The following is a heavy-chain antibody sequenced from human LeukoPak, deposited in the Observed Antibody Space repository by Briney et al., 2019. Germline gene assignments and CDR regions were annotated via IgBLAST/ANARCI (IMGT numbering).Heavy chain of an antibody. J-gene: IGHJ3*02. CDR1: GFTFSSYA. CDR3: AKDRCSGGTCSAFDI. D-gene: IGHD2-15*01. CDR2: ISGSGGNT. V-gene: IGHV3-23*01. Sequence: GGSLRLSCAASGFTFSSYAMHWVRQAPGKGLEWVSGISGSGGNTYYADSVKGRFTISRDNSKNTLYMQMNSLRAEDTAVHYCAKDRCSGGTCSAFDIWGQGTMVTVSS.